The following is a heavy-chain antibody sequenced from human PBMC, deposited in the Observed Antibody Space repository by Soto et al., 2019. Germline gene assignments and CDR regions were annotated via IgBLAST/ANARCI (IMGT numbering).Heavy chain of an antibody. V-gene: IGHV1-24*01. CDR3: ATDHRSRNWFDP. CDR2: FDPEDGET. J-gene: IGHJ5*02. CDR1: GYTLTELS. Sequence: DSVKVSCRVSGYTLTELSMHWVRQAPGKGLEWMGGFDPEDGETIYAQKFQGRVTMTEDTSTDTAYMELSSLRSEDTAVYYCATDHRSRNWFDPWGQGTLVTVSS.